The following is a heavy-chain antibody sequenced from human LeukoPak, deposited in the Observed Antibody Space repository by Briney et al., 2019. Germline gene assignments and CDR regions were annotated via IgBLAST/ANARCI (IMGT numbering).Heavy chain of an antibody. Sequence: GGSLRLSCGASGFTFSNFWMSWVRQAPGKGLEWVANIKQDGSDKYYVDSVRGRFTTSRDNAENSLYLQMNTLRAEDTAVYYCARDFFALTKPWGQGTLVTVSS. CDR3: ARDFFALTKP. J-gene: IGHJ5*02. V-gene: IGHV3-7*05. D-gene: IGHD1-14*01. CDR1: GFTFSNFW. CDR2: IKQDGSDK.